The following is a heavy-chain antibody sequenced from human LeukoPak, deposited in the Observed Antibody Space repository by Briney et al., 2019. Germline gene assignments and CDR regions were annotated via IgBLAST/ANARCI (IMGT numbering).Heavy chain of an antibody. V-gene: IGHV3-11*04. J-gene: IGHJ4*02. CDR3: ATTRYSSASYSVY. D-gene: IGHD6-19*01. CDR1: GLTFSDYY. Sequence: GGPLRLSCAATGLTFSDYYTSWIGQAPGQGLVWVSYSSSGGSAIYYADSVKGRFTISRDNAKNSVYLQMNSLRAEDTAVYYCATTRYSSASYSVYWGQGPWSPSPQ. CDR2: SSSGGSAI.